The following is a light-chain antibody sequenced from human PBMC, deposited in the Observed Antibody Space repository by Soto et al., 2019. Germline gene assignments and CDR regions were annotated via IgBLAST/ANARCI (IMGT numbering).Light chain of an antibody. V-gene: IGKV1-39*01. CDR2: AAS. J-gene: IGKJ5*01. CDR3: QQSYSTPHT. CDR1: HDISSY. Sequence: DIQMTQSPSSLSASVVDIVTITSHAIHDISSYLNWYQPKPGKAPKLLIYAASSLQSGVPSRFSGSGSGTDFTLTISSLQPEDFATYYCQQSYSTPHTFGQGTRLEIK.